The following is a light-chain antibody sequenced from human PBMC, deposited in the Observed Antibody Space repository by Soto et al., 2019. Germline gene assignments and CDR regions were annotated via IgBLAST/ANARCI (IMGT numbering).Light chain of an antibody. CDR3: MQALQTPYT. CDR2: LGS. Sequence: DIVMTQSPLSLPVIPGEPASISCRSSQSLLHSNGYNYLDWYLQKPGQSPHLLIYLGSNRASGVPDRFSGGGSGTDFTLKISRVEAEDVGVYYCMQALQTPYTGGQGTKLEI. CDR1: QSLLHSNGYNY. V-gene: IGKV2-28*01. J-gene: IGKJ2*01.